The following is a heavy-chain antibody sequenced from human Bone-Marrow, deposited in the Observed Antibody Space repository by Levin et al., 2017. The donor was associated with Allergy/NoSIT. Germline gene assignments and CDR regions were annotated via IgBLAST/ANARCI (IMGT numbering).Heavy chain of an antibody. J-gene: IGHJ4*02. CDR2: INGDGTVT. V-gene: IGHV3-74*01. D-gene: IGHD6-19*01. CDR1: GFDLSTSW. Sequence: GESLKISCLASGFDLSTSWMFWVRQAPGKGLVWVSRINGDGTVTSYADSVKGRFTIYRDNAKNTVSLQMNSLRVEDTAVYHCVRGTVGWSAWGQGTLVTVSS. CDR3: VRGTVGWSA.